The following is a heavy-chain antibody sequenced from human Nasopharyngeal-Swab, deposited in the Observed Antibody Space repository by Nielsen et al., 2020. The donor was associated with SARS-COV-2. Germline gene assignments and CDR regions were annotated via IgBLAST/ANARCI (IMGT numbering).Heavy chain of an antibody. CDR2: IWYDGSNK. D-gene: IGHD1-26*01. J-gene: IGHJ4*02. Sequence: GESLKISCAASGSTFSSYGMHWVRQAPGKGLEWVAVIWYDGSNKYYADSVKGRFTISRDNSKNTLYLQMNSLRAEDTAVYYCARAWELHYFDYWGQGTLVTVSS. CDR1: GSTFSSYG. CDR3: ARAWELHYFDY. V-gene: IGHV3-33*01.